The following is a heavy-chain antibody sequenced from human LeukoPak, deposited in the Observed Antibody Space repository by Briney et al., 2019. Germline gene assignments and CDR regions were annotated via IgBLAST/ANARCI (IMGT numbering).Heavy chain of an antibody. V-gene: IGHV4-4*02. CDR2: IFHSGST. D-gene: IGHD5-24*01. Sequence: WVRQSPGKGLEWIGEIFHSGSTKYNPSLKSRVTISVDKSKNQFSLNLTSVTAADTAMYYCARDASLQTGAFDVWGQGTMVTVSS. CDR3: ARDASLQTGAFDV. J-gene: IGHJ3*01.